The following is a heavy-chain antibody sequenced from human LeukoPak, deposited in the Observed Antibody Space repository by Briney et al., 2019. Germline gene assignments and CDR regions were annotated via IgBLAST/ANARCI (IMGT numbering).Heavy chain of an antibody. V-gene: IGHV3-30-3*01. J-gene: IGHJ4*02. CDR3: ARDSPYDASGTLGY. Sequence: GGSLRLSCAASGFTFSSFAMHWVRQAPGKGLEWVAVISYDGSKKYYANSVRGRFTVSRDNSNNSTYLQVNSLRAEDTAVYYCARDSPYDASGTLGYWGQGILVTVSS. CDR2: ISYDGSKK. CDR1: GFTFSSFA. D-gene: IGHD3-16*01.